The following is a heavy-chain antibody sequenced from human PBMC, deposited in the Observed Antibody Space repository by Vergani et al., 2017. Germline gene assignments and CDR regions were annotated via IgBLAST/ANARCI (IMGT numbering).Heavy chain of an antibody. CDR3: AKEATPAGIVGATNDY. CDR2: ISGSGGST. D-gene: IGHD1-26*01. V-gene: IGHV3-23*01. Sequence: EVQLLESGGGLVQPGGSLRLSCAASGFTFSSYAMSWVRQAPGKGLEWVSAISGSGGSTYYADSVKGRFTISRDNSKNTLYLQMNSLRAEDTAVYYCAKEATPAGIVGATNDYWGQGTLVTVSS. CDR1: GFTFSSYA. J-gene: IGHJ4*02.